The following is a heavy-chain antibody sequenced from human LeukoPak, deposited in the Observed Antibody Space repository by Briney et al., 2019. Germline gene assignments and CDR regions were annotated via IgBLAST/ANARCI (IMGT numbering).Heavy chain of an antibody. J-gene: IGHJ3*02. CDR2: IHYSGST. Sequence: PSETLSLTCTVSGGSISSSTYYWGWIRQPPGKGLEWIGSIHYSGSTYYSPSLKSRVTISVDTSKNQFSLKLRSVTAADTAVYYCARVDTAMIYAFDIWGQGTMVTVSS. D-gene: IGHD5-18*01. V-gene: IGHV4-39*01. CDR1: GGSISSSTYY. CDR3: ARVDTAMIYAFDI.